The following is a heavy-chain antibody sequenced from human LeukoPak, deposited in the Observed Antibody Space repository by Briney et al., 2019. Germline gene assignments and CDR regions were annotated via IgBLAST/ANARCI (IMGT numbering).Heavy chain of an antibody. CDR2: INPNSGGT. CDR1: GYTFTGYY. D-gene: IGHD2-15*01. CDR3: AFWEYCSGGSCLNNWFDP. V-gene: IGHV1-2*06. J-gene: IGHJ5*02. Sequence: ASVKVSCKASGYTFTGYYMHWVRQAPGQGLEWMGQINPNSGGTNYAQKFQGRVTMTRDTSISTAYMELSRLRSDDTAVYYCAFWEYCSGGSCLNNWFDPWGQGTLVTVSS.